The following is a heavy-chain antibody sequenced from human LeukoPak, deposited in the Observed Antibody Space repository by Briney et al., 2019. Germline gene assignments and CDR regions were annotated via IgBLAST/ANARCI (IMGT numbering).Heavy chain of an antibody. D-gene: IGHD3-3*01. V-gene: IGHV1-2*02. J-gene: IGHJ3*01. CDR2: INSNRGGT. CDR3: ARDHGDDAFDV. Sequence: ASVKVSCKASGYTFTNYYIHWVRQAPGQGLEWMGWINSNRGGTNYAQKFQGRVTMTRDTSISTAYMELRSVRSDDTAVYYCARDHGDDAFDVWGPGTMVTVSS. CDR1: GYTFTNYY.